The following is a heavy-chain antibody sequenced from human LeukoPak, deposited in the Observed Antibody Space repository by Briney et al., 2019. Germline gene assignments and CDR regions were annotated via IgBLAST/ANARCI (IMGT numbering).Heavy chain of an antibody. V-gene: IGHV1-46*01. Sequence: GASVKVSCKASGYTFTSYYMHWVRQAPGQGLEWMGIINPSGGSTSYAQKFQGRVTMTRDTSTSTVYMELSSLRSEDTAVYYCAICFPSRTDGYKGMPFDYWGQGTLVTVSS. CDR1: GYTFTSYY. CDR2: INPSGGST. D-gene: IGHD5-24*01. CDR3: AICFPSRTDGYKGMPFDY. J-gene: IGHJ4*02.